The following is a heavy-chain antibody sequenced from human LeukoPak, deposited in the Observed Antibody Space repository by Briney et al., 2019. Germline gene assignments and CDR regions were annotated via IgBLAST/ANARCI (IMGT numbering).Heavy chain of an antibody. CDR2: IKQDGSEK. CDR3: AKFPRNFVAYFYYYMDV. Sequence: GGSLRLSCAASGFTFSSYWMSWVRQAPGKGLEWVANIKQDGSEKYYVDSVKDRFTISRDNSRNTLYLQMNSLRAEDTAVYYCAKFPRNFVAYFYYYMDVWGKGTTVIVSS. CDR1: GFTFSSYW. V-gene: IGHV3-7*03. J-gene: IGHJ6*03. D-gene: IGHD1-14*01.